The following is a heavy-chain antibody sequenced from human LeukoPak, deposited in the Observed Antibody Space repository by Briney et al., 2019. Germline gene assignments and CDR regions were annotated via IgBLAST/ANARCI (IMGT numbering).Heavy chain of an antibody. CDR1: GGSISSGGYS. CDR3: ARVGISCSSTSCYGNFDY. CDR2: IYHSGST. Sequence: DPSETLSLTCAVSGGSISSGGYSWSWIRQPPGKGLEWIGYIYHSGSTNYNPSLKSRVTISVDKSKNQFSLKLSSVTAADTAVYYCARVGISCSSTSCYGNFDYWGQGTLVTVSS. D-gene: IGHD2-2*01. J-gene: IGHJ4*02. V-gene: IGHV4-30-2*01.